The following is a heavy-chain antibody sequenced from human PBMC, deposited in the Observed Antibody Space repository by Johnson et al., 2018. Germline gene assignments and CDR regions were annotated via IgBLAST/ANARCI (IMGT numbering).Heavy chain of an antibody. CDR3: ARDPYFDTGYYYYYMDV. Sequence: QVQLVESGGGVVQPGRSLRLSCAASGFTFSSYAMHWVRQAPGKGLEWVAVISYDGSNKYYADSVKGRFTISRDNSKNTLYLHMNSLRAEDTAVYYCARDPYFDTGYYYYYMDVWGKGTTVTVSS. J-gene: IGHJ6*03. CDR2: ISYDGSNK. D-gene: IGHD3-9*01. CDR1: GFTFSSYA. V-gene: IGHV3-30-3*01.